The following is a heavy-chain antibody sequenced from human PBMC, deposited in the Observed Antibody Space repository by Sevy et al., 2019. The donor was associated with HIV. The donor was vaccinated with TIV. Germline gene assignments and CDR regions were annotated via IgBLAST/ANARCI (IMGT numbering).Heavy chain of an antibody. V-gene: IGHV3-30*18. J-gene: IGHJ6*02. D-gene: IGHD3-9*01. CDR1: GISFTTSG. Sequence: GGSLRLSCRVSGISFTTSGMHWVRQAPVKGLEWVAVISYHGRDKFYAESVKGRSNISRDNSKNMVYLQIDSLRPEDTAVYYCAKDFTGYNGLDVWGQGTMVTVSS. CDR3: AKDFTGYNGLDV. CDR2: ISYHGRDK.